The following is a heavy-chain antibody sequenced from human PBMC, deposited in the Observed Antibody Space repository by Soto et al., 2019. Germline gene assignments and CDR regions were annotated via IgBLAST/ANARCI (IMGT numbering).Heavy chain of an antibody. CDR3: ARAVVLMVYAIPTEYYYYYYGMDV. J-gene: IGHJ6*02. CDR1: GGTFSSYA. Sequence: GASVKVSCKASGGTFSSYAISWVRQAPGQGXEWMGGIIPIFGTANYAQKFQGRVTITADESTSTAYMELSSLRSEDTAVYYCARAVVLMVYAIPTEYYYYYYGMDVWGQGTTVTAP. V-gene: IGHV1-69*13. CDR2: IIPIFGTA. D-gene: IGHD2-8*01.